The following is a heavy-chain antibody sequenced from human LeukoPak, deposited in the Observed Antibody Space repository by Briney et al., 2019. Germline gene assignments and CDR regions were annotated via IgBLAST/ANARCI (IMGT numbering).Heavy chain of an antibody. CDR3: ARLDGYFDWLLTIDY. D-gene: IGHD3-9*01. Sequence: SETLSLTCTVSCGSISSSSYYWGWIRQPPGKGLEWIGSIYYSGSTYYNPSLKSRVTISVDTSKNQFSLKLSSVTAADTAVYYCARLDGYFDWLLTIDYWGQGTLVTVSS. V-gene: IGHV4-39*01. J-gene: IGHJ4*02. CDR2: IYYSGST. CDR1: CGSISSSSYY.